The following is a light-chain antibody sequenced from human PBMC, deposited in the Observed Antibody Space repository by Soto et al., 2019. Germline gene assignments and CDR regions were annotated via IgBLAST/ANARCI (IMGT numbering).Light chain of an antibody. Sequence: QSVLTQPPSASGTPGQRVTISCSGSSSNIGSNYVYWYQQLPGTAPKLLIYRNNQRPSGVPDRFSGSKSGTSASLAISGFRSEDEADYHCAVWDDSLSVYYVFGTGTKVTVL. CDR2: RNN. V-gene: IGLV1-47*01. CDR1: SSNIGSNY. CDR3: AVWDDSLSVYYV. J-gene: IGLJ1*01.